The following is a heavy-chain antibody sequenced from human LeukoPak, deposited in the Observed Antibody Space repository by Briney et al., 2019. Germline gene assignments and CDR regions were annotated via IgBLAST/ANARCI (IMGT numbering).Heavy chain of an antibody. CDR3: AKDFRYSYGYMDV. V-gene: IGHV3-74*01. D-gene: IGHD5-18*01. Sequence: PGGSLRLSCAASGFTFSSYWMHWVRQAPGKGLVWVSRINSDGSSTSYADSVKGRFTISRDNAKNMLYLQMNSLRAEDTALYYCAKDFRYSYGYMDVWGQGTTVTVSS. CDR2: INSDGSST. CDR1: GFTFSSYW. J-gene: IGHJ6*02.